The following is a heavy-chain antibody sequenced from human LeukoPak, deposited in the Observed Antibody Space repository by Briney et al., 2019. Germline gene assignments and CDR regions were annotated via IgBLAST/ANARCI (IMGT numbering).Heavy chain of an antibody. D-gene: IGHD5-18*01. CDR1: GGTFSSYA. CDR2: IIPIFGTA. CDR3: ARDRIPRRGYSYGYGWFDP. J-gene: IGHJ5*02. V-gene: IGHV1-69*13. Sequence: ASVKVSFKASGGTFSSYAISWVRQAPGQGLEWMGGIIPIFGTANYAQKFQGRVTITADESTSTAYMELSSLRSEDTAVYYCARDRIPRRGYSYGYGWFDPWGQGTLVTVSS.